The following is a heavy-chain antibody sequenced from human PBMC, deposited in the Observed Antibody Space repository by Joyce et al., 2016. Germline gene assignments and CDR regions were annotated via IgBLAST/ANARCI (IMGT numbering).Heavy chain of an antibody. J-gene: IGHJ4*02. CDR1: GGSISSSSFY. V-gene: IGHV4-39*01. CDR3: ARIGNYYDSSGWTDY. D-gene: IGHD3-22*01. CDR2: MYSSGST. Sequence: QLQLQESGPGLVRPSETLSLTCTVSGGSISSSSFYWGWIRPPPEKGLEWFGEMYSSGSTHYNPSLKSRVTISVDTSMNQFSLKLSSVTAADTAVYYCARIGNYYDSSGWTDYWGKGTLVTVSS.